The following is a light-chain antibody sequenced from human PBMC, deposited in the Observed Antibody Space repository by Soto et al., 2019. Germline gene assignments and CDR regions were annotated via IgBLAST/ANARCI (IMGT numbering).Light chain of an antibody. CDR3: LQNYNWPPYT. Sequence: IVMTQSPATLSVSPGERVTLSCRASETVRTNLAWFQQKPGQNPRLLIFGASTRATGIPTRFTGSGSETEFTLTIGSLQSEDLSGYYCLQNYNWPPYTFGQGTKLQIK. CDR1: ETVRTN. J-gene: IGKJ2*01. V-gene: IGKV3-15*01. CDR2: GAS.